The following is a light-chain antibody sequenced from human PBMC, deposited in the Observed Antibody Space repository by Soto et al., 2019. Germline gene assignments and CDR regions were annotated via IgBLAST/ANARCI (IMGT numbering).Light chain of an antibody. V-gene: IGKV1-39*01. J-gene: IGKJ3*01. CDR3: NQTYTRPET. CDR2: AAS. Sequence: DVQMTQSPSSLSASVGDRVTITCRASESIASYLQWYQQKPGQAPKLLIYAASDLQTGFPSRFSGSGSGTDFTLTISSLQPEDFAVYYCNQTYTRPETFGPGPKV. CDR1: ESIASY.